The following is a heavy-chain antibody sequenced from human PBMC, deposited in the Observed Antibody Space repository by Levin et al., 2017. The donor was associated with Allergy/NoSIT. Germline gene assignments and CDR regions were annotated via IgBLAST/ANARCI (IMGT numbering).Heavy chain of an antibody. Sequence: GGSLRLSCVASGFPFSKYDMHWVRQATGKGLEWVSAIGTAGDTYYPDSVRGRFTISRENAKNSLYLEMNSLRAGDTAVYYCAREDVAYYGGAGAFDFWGLGTMVTVSS. J-gene: IGHJ3*01. CDR3: AREDVAYYGGAGAFDF. V-gene: IGHV3-13*04. CDR1: GFPFSKYD. D-gene: IGHD3-10*01. CDR2: IGTAGDT.